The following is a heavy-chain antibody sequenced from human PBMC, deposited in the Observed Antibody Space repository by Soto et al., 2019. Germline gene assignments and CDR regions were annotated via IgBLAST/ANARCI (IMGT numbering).Heavy chain of an antibody. J-gene: IGHJ4*02. Sequence: SETLSLTCTVSGGSISSGDYYWSWIRQPPGKGLEWIGYIYYSGSTYYNPSLKSRVTISVDTSKNQFSLKLSSVTAADTAVYYCARSGYYTNGVCYTSFDYWGQGTLVTVSS. CDR1: GGSISSGDYY. CDR2: IYYSGST. CDR3: ARSGYYTNGVCYTSFDY. V-gene: IGHV4-30-4*01. D-gene: IGHD2-8*01.